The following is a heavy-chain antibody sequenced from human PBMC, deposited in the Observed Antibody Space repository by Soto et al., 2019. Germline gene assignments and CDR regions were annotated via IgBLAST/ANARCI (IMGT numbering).Heavy chain of an antibody. CDR1: GGSFSGYN. Sequence: SETLSLTCAVYGGSFSGYNWTWIRQPPGKGQEWIGEINHSGSTNYNPSLESRVTISVDTSKNQFSLKLSSVTAADTAVYYCAREVMRYYDSSGYSAFDYWGQGTLVTVSS. V-gene: IGHV4-34*01. CDR2: INHSGST. J-gene: IGHJ4*02. D-gene: IGHD3-22*01. CDR3: AREVMRYYDSSGYSAFDY.